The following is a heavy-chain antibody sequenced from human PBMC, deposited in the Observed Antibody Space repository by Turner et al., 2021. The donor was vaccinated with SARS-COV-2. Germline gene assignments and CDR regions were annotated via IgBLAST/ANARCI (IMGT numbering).Heavy chain of an antibody. D-gene: IGHD2-15*01. CDR1: GFSWSTFW. J-gene: IGHJ6*02. Sequence: EVYLVESGRGLVPPGVSLRLSCAASGFSWSTFWMHWVRQAPGKGLVWVSSFNSDGNYISYADSVRGRFTIARDSAKNTLFLQRNSLRAEDTAVYYCARGHCTGGRCDYYYGMDVWGQGTTVTVSS. CDR3: ARGHCTGGRCDYYYGMDV. CDR2: FNSDGNYI. V-gene: IGHV3-74*01.